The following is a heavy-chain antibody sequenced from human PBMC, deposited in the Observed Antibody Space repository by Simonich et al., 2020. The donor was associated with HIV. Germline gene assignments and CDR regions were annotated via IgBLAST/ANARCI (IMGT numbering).Heavy chain of an antibody. V-gene: IGHV4-34*01. D-gene: IGHD5-18*01. CDR3: ARGPGYSYGGVDY. J-gene: IGHJ4*02. CDR1: GGSFSGYY. Sequence: QVQLQQWGAGLLKPSETLSLTCAVSGGSFSGYYWSWIRQPPGKGLEWIGEINHSGSTTYNPSVESRVTITLDTSKNQFSLRLSSLTAADTAVYYCARGPGYSYGGVDYWGQGTLVIVSS. CDR2: INHSGST.